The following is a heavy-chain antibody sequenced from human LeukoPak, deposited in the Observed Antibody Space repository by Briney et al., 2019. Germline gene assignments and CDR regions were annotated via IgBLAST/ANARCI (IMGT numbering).Heavy chain of an antibody. Sequence: SETLSPTCTVSGDSVSSGGHYWVWVRQPPGKGLEWLGAISYSANSYYSPSHKSRVTISIDMSKNQFSLRLSSVTAADTAFYYCARQCSSISCPIDYWGQGNLVIVSS. CDR2: ISYSANS. J-gene: IGHJ4*02. CDR3: ARQCSSISCPIDY. CDR1: GDSVSSGGHY. D-gene: IGHD2-2*01. V-gene: IGHV4-39*01.